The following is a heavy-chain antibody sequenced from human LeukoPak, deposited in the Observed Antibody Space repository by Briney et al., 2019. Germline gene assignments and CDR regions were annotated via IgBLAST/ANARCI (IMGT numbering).Heavy chain of an antibody. D-gene: IGHD5-12*01. CDR1: GFAFSSYT. V-gene: IGHV3-21*01. CDR2: ISSSSSCI. J-gene: IGHJ4*02. CDR3: ARDGRYSGYDRSPFDY. Sequence: GGSLRLSCAASGFAFSSYTMNWVRQAPGKGLEWVSFISSSSSCIYYADSVKGRFTISRDNAKNSLYLQMNSLRAEDTAVYYCARDGRYSGYDRSPFDYWGQGTLVTVSS.